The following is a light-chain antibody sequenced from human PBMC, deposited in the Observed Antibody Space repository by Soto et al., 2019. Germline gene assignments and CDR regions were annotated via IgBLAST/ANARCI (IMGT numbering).Light chain of an antibody. Sequence: QSVLTQPASVSGSPGQSITISRAGSSSDVGGYDYVSWYQLHPGKAPKLMVFEVSNRPSGVSYRFSGSKSGNTASLTISGLQAEDAADYFCSSHSISPAYLYGTGTKVTV. J-gene: IGLJ1*01. CDR2: EVS. CDR3: SSHSISPAYL. V-gene: IGLV2-14*01. CDR1: SSDVGGYDY.